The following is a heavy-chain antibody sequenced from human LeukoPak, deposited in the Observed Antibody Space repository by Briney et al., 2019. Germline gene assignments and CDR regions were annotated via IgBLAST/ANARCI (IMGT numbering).Heavy chain of an antibody. Sequence: GGSLRLFCAASGFTFSSYWMSWVRQAPGKGLEWVANIKQDGSEKYYVDSVKGRFTISRDNARNSLYLQMNSLRAEDTAVYYCARRAGAYSHPYDYWGQGTLVTVSS. V-gene: IGHV3-7*03. CDR1: GFTFSSYW. CDR3: ARRAGAYSHPYDY. D-gene: IGHD4/OR15-4a*01. J-gene: IGHJ4*02. CDR2: IKQDGSEK.